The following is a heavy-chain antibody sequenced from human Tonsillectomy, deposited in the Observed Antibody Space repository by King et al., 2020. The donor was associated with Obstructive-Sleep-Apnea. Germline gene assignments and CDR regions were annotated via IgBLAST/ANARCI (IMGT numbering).Heavy chain of an antibody. J-gene: IGHJ4*02. Sequence: VQLVESGGGVVQPGRSLRRSCAASGFTFSSYAMHWVRQAPGKGLEWVAVISYDGSNKYYADSVKGRFTISRDNSKNTLYLQMSSLRAEDTAVYCCARDDFYGSGSYYNYFDYWGQGTLVTVSA. D-gene: IGHD3-10*01. CDR3: ARDDFYGSGSYYNYFDY. V-gene: IGHV3-30-3*01. CDR2: ISYDGSNK. CDR1: GFTFSSYA.